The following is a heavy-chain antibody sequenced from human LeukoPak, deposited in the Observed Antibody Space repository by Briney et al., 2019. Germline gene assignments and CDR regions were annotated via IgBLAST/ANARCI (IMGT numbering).Heavy chain of an antibody. J-gene: IGHJ4*02. CDR3: AREPLYSSTTDY. V-gene: IGHV3-30*03. CDR2: ISYDGSNK. CDR1: GFTFSSYG. Sequence: GGSLRLSCAASGFTFSSYGMHWVRQAPGKGLEWVAVISYDGSNKYYADSVKGRFTISRDNSKNTLYLQMNSLRAEDTAVYYCAREPLYSSTTDYWGQGTLVTVSS. D-gene: IGHD6-13*01.